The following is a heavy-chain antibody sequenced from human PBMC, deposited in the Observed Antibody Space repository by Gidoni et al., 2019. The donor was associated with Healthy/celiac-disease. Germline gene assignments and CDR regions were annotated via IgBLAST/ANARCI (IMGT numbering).Heavy chain of an antibody. CDR2: ISSSSSYI. V-gene: IGHV3-21*01. Sequence: EVQLVGSGGGMVKTGGSLRLSCAASGFTFSSYSMNWVRQAPVKGLEWFSSISSSSSYIYYADSVKGRFTISRDNSKNSLYLQMNSLRAEDTAVYYCARDHEGYYGSGSPINWVQGTLVTVSS. D-gene: IGHD3-10*01. CDR3: ARDHEGYYGSGSPIN. CDR1: GFTFSSYS. J-gene: IGHJ4*02.